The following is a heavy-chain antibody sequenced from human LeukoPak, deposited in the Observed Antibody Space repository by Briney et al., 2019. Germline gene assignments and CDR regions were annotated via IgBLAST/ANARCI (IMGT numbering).Heavy chain of an antibody. CDR3: ARDFGLRCSGGTCYSVYYYGMDV. Sequence: GGSLRLSCSASGFSFSNYAMYWVRQVPGKGLEWVANIKQGGSEKYYVDSVKGRFTISRDNAKNSLYLQMNSLRAEDTAVYYCARDFGLRCSGGTCYSVYYYGMDVWGKGTTVTVSS. D-gene: IGHD2-15*01. CDR2: IKQGGSEK. J-gene: IGHJ6*04. CDR1: GFSFSNYA. V-gene: IGHV3-7*03.